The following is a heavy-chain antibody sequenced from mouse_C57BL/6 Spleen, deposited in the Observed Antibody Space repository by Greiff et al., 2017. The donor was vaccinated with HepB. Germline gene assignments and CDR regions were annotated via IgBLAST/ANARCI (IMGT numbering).Heavy chain of an antibody. CDR2: INPSRGYT. V-gene: IGHV1-4*01. CDR1: GYTFTSYT. D-gene: IGHD2-5*01. J-gene: IGHJ2*01. Sequence: LQESGAELARPGASVKMSCKASGYTFTSYTMHWVKQRPGQGLEWIGYINPSRGYTKYNQKFKDKATLTADKSSSTAYMQLSSLTSEDSAVYYCAYVYYSNYYFDYGGQGTTLTVSS. CDR3: AYVYYSNYYFDY.